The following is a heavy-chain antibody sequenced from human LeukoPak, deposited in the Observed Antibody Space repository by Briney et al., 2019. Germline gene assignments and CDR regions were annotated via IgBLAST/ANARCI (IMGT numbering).Heavy chain of an antibody. CDR3: AGAGYSYGYDLPDFYYYMDV. Sequence: GGSLRLSCAASGFTFSSYWMSWVRQAPGKGLEWVANIKQDGSEKYYVDSVKGRFTISRDNAKNSLYLQMNSLRAEDTAVYYCAGAGYSYGYDLPDFYYYMDVWGKGTTVTVSS. D-gene: IGHD5-18*01. CDR1: GFTFSSYW. CDR2: IKQDGSEK. J-gene: IGHJ6*03. V-gene: IGHV3-7*01.